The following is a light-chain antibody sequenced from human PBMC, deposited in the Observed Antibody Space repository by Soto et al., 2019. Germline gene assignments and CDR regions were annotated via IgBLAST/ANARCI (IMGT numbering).Light chain of an antibody. CDR3: CSYAGGYTWV. Sequence: QSALTQPRSVSGSPGQSVTISCTGTSSDVGGYNYVSWYLQHPGKAPKVMIFDVHKRPSGVPDRFSGSKSGNTASLTISGLQAEDEADYYCCSYAGGYTWVFGGGTKLTVL. V-gene: IGLV2-11*01. J-gene: IGLJ3*02. CDR2: DVH. CDR1: SSDVGGYNY.